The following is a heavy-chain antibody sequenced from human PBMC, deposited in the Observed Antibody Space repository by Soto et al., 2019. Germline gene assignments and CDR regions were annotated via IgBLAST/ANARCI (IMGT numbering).Heavy chain of an antibody. J-gene: IGHJ4*02. CDR1: GFTVSNAW. CDR2: IKTKTDGGTT. CDR3: TTGFDF. Sequence: EVQLVESGGGLVKPGGSLRLSCAASGFTVSNAWMSWVRQAPGKGLEWVGLIKTKTDGGTTDYTAPVKGRFTISRDDSENTLYLQMNSLKTEDTAVYYCTTGFDFRGQGTLFTVSS. V-gene: IGHV3-15*01. D-gene: IGHD3-3*01.